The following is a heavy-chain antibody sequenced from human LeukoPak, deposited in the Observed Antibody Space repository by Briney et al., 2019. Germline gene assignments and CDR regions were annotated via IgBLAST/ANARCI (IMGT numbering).Heavy chain of an antibody. CDR2: IYTSGST. Sequence: SETLSLTCTVSGGSISSYYWSWIRQPAGKGLEWIGRIYTSGSTNYNPSLKSRVTMSVDTSKNQFSLKLSSVTAADTAVYYCARVAVDTAMVPSGFDPWGQGTLVTVSS. CDR3: ARVAVDTAMVPSGFDP. J-gene: IGHJ5*02. D-gene: IGHD5-18*01. CDR1: GGSISSYY. V-gene: IGHV4-4*07.